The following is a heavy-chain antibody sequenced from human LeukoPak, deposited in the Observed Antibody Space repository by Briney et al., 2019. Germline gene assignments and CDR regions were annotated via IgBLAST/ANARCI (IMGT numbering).Heavy chain of an antibody. CDR2: INWNGGST. Sequence: GGSLRLSCAASGFTFDDYGMSWVRQAPGKGLEWVYGINWNGGSTGYADSVKGRFTISRDNAKNSLYLQMNSLRAEDTAVYYCARRNLRFRAFDIWGQGTMVTVSS. J-gene: IGHJ3*02. CDR3: ARRNLRFRAFDI. CDR1: GFTFDDYG. V-gene: IGHV3-20*04. D-gene: IGHD5/OR15-5a*01.